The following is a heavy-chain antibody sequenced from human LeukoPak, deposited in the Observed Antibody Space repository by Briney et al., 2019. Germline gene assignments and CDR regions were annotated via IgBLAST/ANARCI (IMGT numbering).Heavy chain of an antibody. CDR3: AGSSSITITLSP. J-gene: IGHJ5*02. V-gene: IGHV4-61*02. Sequence: PSETLSLTCSVSGGSISSGSYYWRWIRQPAGKGLEWIGRIYSSGSTNYNPSLKSRVTISVDTSKNQFSLRLSSVTAADTAVYFCAGSSSITITLSPWGQGTLVTVSS. CDR1: GGSISSGSYY. CDR2: IYSSGST. D-gene: IGHD4-11*01.